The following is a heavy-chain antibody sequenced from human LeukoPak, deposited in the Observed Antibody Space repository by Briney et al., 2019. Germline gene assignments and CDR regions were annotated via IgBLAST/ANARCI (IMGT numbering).Heavy chain of an antibody. J-gene: IGHJ4*02. CDR1: GFTFSNYA. Sequence: GGSLRLSCAASGFTFSNYAMSWVRQAPGKGLEWVSAISSSGGRTYYADSVKGRFTLSRDNSKNTLYLQMSSLRAEDTAVYYCAKEYYYGSGTYNNVDYWGQGTLVTVSS. CDR3: AKEYYYGSGTYNNVDY. CDR2: ISSSGGRT. V-gene: IGHV3-23*01. D-gene: IGHD3-10*01.